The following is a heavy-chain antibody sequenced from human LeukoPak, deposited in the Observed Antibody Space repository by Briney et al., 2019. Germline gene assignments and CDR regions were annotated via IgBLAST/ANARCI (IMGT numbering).Heavy chain of an antibody. Sequence: SVKVSCKASGGTFSSYAISWVRQAPGQGHEWMGGIIPIFGTANYAQKFQRRVTITTDESTSTAYMERSSLRSEDTAVYYCAGSYRYAEYFQHWGQGTLVTVSS. V-gene: IGHV1-69*05. D-gene: IGHD3-16*02. CDR1: GGTFSSYA. CDR2: IIPIFGTA. CDR3: AGSYRYAEYFQH. J-gene: IGHJ1*01.